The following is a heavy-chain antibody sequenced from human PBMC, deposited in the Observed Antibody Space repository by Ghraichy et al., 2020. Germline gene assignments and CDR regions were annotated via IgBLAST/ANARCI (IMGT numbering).Heavy chain of an antibody. J-gene: IGHJ4*02. V-gene: IGHV3-30*02. CDR2: ITSDGRNE. D-gene: IGHD2-8*02. CDR3: AKARVTTRWCSNFDY. CDR1: GFTFSRFG. Sequence: GGSLRLSCAASGFTFSRFGMHWVRRSPGKGLEWVAYITSDGRNEYYADSVKGRFAVSRDASKNTVYLQMNSLRTEDTAIYYCAKARVTTRWCSNFDYSGQGTLVTVSS.